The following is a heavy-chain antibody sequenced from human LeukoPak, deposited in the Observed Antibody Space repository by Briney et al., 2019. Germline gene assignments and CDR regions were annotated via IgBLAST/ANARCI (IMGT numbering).Heavy chain of an antibody. V-gene: IGHV3-21*01. CDR1: GFTFSNYR. CDR3: ARGPSGYHNT. CDR2: ISSSSIYI. J-gene: IGHJ4*02. D-gene: IGHD5-12*01. Sequence: GGSLRLSCAASGFTFSNYRMNWVRQAPGKGLEWVSSISSSSIYIYYADSLKGRFTISRDNAKNSLYLQMNSLRAEDTAVYYCARGPSGYHNTGGQGTLVTVSS.